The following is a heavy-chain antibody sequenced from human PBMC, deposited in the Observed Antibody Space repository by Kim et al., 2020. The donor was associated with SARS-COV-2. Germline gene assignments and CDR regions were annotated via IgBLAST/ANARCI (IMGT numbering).Heavy chain of an antibody. V-gene: IGHV3-23*01. CDR2: ISGIGGST. CDR1: GFTFSSYA. CDR3: ASSIVVPSGAFDI. Sequence: GGSLRLSCAASGFTFSSYAMSWFRQAPGKGLEWVAAISGIGGSTYDADSVKGRFTISRDNSKNTLYLQMNSLRAEDTAVYYCASSIVVPSGAFDIWGQGTMVTVSS. D-gene: IGHD3-22*01. J-gene: IGHJ3*02.